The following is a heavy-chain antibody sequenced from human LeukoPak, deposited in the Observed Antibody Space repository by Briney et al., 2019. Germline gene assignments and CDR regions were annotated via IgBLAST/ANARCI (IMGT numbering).Heavy chain of an antibody. CDR3: TRRPKEPGFWTGYVDS. CDR1: GAIIKREGFN. CDR2: IFYNGNT. V-gene: IGHV4-39*01. Sequence: PSETLSLTCSVSGAIIKREGFNWDWIRQPPGKGLEYIGSIFYNGNTYYNPSLESRVTISVGTSKNQFSLKLRSVTAADTAVYYCTRRPKEPGFWTGYVDSWGQGTLVTVSS. D-gene: IGHD3/OR15-3a*01. J-gene: IGHJ4*02.